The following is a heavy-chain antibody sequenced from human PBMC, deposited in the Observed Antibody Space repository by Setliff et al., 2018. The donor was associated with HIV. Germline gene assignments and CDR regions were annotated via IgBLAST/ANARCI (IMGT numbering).Heavy chain of an antibody. J-gene: IGHJ4*02. V-gene: IGHV4-28*01. CDR2: IYYSGST. CDR1: GYSITNNNY. D-gene: IGHD3-16*01. Sequence: SETLSLTCTVSGYSITNNNYWGWIRQPPGKGLEWIGYIYYSGSTYYNPSLKSRVTMSVDTSKNQFSLKLSSVTAVDTAVYFCARQAERDDDSYLDYWGQGTLVTVSS. CDR3: ARQAERDDDSYLDY.